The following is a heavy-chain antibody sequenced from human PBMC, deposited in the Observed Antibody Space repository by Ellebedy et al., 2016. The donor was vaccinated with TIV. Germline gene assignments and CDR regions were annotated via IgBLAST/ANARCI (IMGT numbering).Heavy chain of an antibody. D-gene: IGHD1-26*01. CDR1: GYTLTELS. Sequence: AASVKVSCKVSGYTLTELSMHWVRQAPGKGLEWMGGFDPEDGETIYAQKFQGRVTMTEDTSTDTAYMELSSLRPEDTAVYYCATDRSGSYKRDAFDIWGQGTMVTVSS. CDR2: FDPEDGET. V-gene: IGHV1-24*01. CDR3: ATDRSGSYKRDAFDI. J-gene: IGHJ3*02.